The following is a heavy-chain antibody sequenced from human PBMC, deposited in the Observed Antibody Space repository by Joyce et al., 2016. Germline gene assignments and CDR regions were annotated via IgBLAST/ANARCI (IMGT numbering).Heavy chain of an antibody. CDR3: ARGWSSNYYFDI. V-gene: IGHV4-34*01. D-gene: IGHD4-11*01. J-gene: IGHJ2*01. CDR1: GGSFGNYY. Sequence: QVKLQQWGAGLLKPSETLSLTCTISGGSFGNYYWAWIRQTPGKGLGWIGEISYSGSTTTYNPSLKSRVAISIDTSKNQFSLNLNSVTAADTAVYYCARGWSSNYYFDIWGRGTLVTVSS. CDR2: ISYSGSTT.